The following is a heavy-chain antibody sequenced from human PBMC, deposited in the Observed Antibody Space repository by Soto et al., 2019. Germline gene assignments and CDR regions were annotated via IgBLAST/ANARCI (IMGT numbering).Heavy chain of an antibody. Sequence: GGSLRLSCAASGFTFTRYSMNWVRQAPGKGLEWVSSISSTTNYIYYGDSMKGRFTISRDNAKNSLYLEMSSLKASDTAMYYCARALRYCSSTSCYVGWFDPWGQGTLVTVSS. J-gene: IGHJ5*02. D-gene: IGHD2-2*01. CDR3: ARALRYCSSTSCYVGWFDP. V-gene: IGHV3-21*04. CDR1: GFTFTRYS. CDR2: ISSTTNYI.